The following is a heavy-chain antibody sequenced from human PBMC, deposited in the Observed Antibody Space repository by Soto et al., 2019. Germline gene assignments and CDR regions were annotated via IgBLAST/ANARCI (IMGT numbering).Heavy chain of an antibody. CDR1: GYSLAGYW. V-gene: IGHV5-10-1*01. CDR3: ARQIYDSDTGPNFQYYFDS. CDR2: IDPSDSQT. J-gene: IGHJ4*02. Sequence: GESLKISCKGSGYSLAGYWITWVRQKPGKGLEWMGRIDPSDSQTYYSPSFRGHVTISVTKSITTVFLQWSSLRASDTAMYYCARQIYDSDTGPNFQYYFDSWGQGTPVTVSS. D-gene: IGHD3-22*01.